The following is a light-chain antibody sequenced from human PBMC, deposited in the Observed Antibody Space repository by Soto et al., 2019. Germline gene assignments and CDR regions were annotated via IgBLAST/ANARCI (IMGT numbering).Light chain of an antibody. Sequence: AIQMTQSPSSLSASVGDRVTITCRASQGIRNDLGWYQQKPGKAPKLLIYGASILRSGVPSRFSGSGSGTEFTLTDSSLQPENFATYYCLQDYNFPWTFGQGTKVEIK. CDR2: GAS. V-gene: IGKV1-6*01. CDR3: LQDYNFPWT. J-gene: IGKJ1*01. CDR1: QGIRND.